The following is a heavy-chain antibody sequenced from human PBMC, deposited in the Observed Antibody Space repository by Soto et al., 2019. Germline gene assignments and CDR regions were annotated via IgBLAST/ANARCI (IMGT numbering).Heavy chain of an antibody. J-gene: IGHJ4*02. CDR3: VREDGVVGASSAFDS. CDR1: GFALTTYT. V-gene: IGHV3-21*01. D-gene: IGHD1-26*01. CDR2: INGRSNYK. Sequence: GGSLRLSCVASGFALTTYTMNWVRQGPGTGLEWVSSINGRSNYKYYSDSVKGRFTVSRDNAQNSLFLQMSRLGPEDTSVYYCVREDGVVGASSAFDSWGQGTLVTVSS.